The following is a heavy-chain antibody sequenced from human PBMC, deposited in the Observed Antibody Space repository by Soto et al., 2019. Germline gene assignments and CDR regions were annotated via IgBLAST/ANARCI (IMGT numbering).Heavy chain of an antibody. CDR3: AKPVAYYDFWSGFDY. V-gene: IGHV3-23*01. CDR1: GFTFSSYA. CDR2: ISGSGGST. J-gene: IGHJ4*02. Sequence: GGSLRLSCAASGFTFSSYAMSWVRQAPGKGLEWVSAISGSGGSTYYADSVKGRFTISRDNSKNTLYLQMNSMRAEDTAVYYCAKPVAYYDFWSGFDYWGQGTLVTVSS. D-gene: IGHD3-3*01.